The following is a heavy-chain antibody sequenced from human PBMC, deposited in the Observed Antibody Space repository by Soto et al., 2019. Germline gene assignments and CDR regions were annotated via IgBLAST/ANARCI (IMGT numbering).Heavy chain of an antibody. J-gene: IGHJ3*02. D-gene: IGHD6-19*01. V-gene: IGHV3-21*01. Sequence: GGSLRLSCAASGFTFSSYSMNWVRQAPGKGLEWVSSISSSSHIYYADSVKGRFTISRDNAKNSLYLQMNSLRAEDTAVYYCARFLGWPGQWLAEVDAFDIWGQGTMVTVSS. CDR1: GFTFSSYS. CDR2: ISSSSHI. CDR3: ARFLGWPGQWLAEVDAFDI.